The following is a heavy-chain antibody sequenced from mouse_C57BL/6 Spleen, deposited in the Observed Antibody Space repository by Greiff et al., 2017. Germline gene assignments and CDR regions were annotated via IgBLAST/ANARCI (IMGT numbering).Heavy chain of an antibody. CDR3: ARIYYDYDGDFDY. CDR2: INPNNGGT. D-gene: IGHD2-4*01. Sequence: EVQLQQSGPELVKPGASVKMSCKASGYTFTDYNMHWVKQSHGKSLEWIGYINPNNGGTSYNQKFKGKATLTVNKSSSTAYMALRSLTSEDSAVYYCARIYYDYDGDFDYWGQGTTLTVSS. J-gene: IGHJ2*01. CDR1: GYTFTDYN. V-gene: IGHV1-22*01.